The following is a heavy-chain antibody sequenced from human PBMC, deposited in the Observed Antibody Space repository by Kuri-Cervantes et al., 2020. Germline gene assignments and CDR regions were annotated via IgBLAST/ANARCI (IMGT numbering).Heavy chain of an antibody. J-gene: IGHJ6*02. D-gene: IGHD1-26*01. CDR1: GFSLSTSGVG. CDR3: ARIPSYYGQSGMDV. V-gene: IGHV2-5*01. Sequence: SGPTLVKPTQTLTLTCTFSGFSLSTSGVGVGWIRQPPGKALEWLALIYWNDDKRDSTSLKTRLTISKDTSKNQVVLTMTNMDPVDTATYYCARIPSYYGQSGMDVWGQGTTVTVSS. CDR2: IYWNDDK.